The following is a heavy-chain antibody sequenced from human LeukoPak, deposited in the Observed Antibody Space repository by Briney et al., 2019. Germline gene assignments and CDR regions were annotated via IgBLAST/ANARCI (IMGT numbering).Heavy chain of an antibody. CDR1: GYTLTELS. J-gene: IGHJ4*02. D-gene: IGHD3-10*01. Sequence: GASVKVSCKVSGYTLTELSMHWVRQAPGKGLEWMGGFDPEDGETIYAQKFQGRVTMTEDTSTDTAYMELSSLRSEDTAVYYCATDTISSGSYQLYYFDYWGQGTLVTVSS. V-gene: IGHV1-24*01. CDR3: ATDTISSGSYQLYYFDY. CDR2: FDPEDGET.